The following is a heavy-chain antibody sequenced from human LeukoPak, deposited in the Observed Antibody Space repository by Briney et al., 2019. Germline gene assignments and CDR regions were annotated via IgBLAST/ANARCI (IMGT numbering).Heavy chain of an antibody. Sequence: PSETLSLTCILSGGSISSSSYYWGWIRQPPGKGLEWIGSIYYSGSTYYNPSPKSRVNISVDTSKNQFFLKLSSVTAADTAVYYCARGSGSLGLDYWGQGALVTVSS. V-gene: IGHV4-39*01. CDR2: IYYSGST. CDR3: ARGSGSLGLDY. D-gene: IGHD3-10*01. CDR1: GGSISSSSYY. J-gene: IGHJ4*02.